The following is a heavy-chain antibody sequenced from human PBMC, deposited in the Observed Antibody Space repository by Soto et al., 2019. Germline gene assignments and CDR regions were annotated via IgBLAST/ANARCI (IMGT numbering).Heavy chain of an antibody. J-gene: IGHJ3*01. CDR3: AKPIVRGWNYFQASAYDV. CDR2: LSGSGDSK. CDR1: GFTFTGFG. Sequence: EGQLLESGGGLVRPGGSLRLSCAASGFTFTGFGMHWVRQAPGKGLEWLAALSGSGDSKYYAESVKGRFTISRDNSRDTLFLEMDSLRVEDSAVYFCAKPIVRGWNYFQASAYDVWGQGTIVTVSS. D-gene: IGHD1-7*01. V-gene: IGHV3-23*01.